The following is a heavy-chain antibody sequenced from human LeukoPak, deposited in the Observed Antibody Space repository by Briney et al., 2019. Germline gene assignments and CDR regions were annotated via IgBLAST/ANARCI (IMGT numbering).Heavy chain of an antibody. Sequence: GGSPRLSYAASGFTFSSYSMNWVRQAPGKGLEWVSYISSSSSTIYYADSVKGRFTISRDNAKNSLYLQMNSLRAEDTAVYYCARERGIYYYDSSGSPEGYFDLWGRGTLVTVSS. CDR1: GFTFSSYS. CDR3: ARERGIYYYDSSGSPEGYFDL. CDR2: ISSSSSTI. D-gene: IGHD3-22*01. V-gene: IGHV3-48*01. J-gene: IGHJ2*01.